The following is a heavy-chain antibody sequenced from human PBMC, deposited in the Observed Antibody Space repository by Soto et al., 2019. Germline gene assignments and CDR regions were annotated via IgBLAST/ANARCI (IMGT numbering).Heavy chain of an antibody. V-gene: IGHV4-39*01. Sequence: SETLSLTCTVSGGSISSGGYYWSWIRQHPGKGLEWIGYIYYSGSTYYNPSLKSRVTISVDTSKNQFSLKLSSVTAADTAVYYCARQAYDFWSGYLYNWFDPWGQGTLVTVSS. D-gene: IGHD3-3*01. CDR1: GGSISSGGYY. CDR2: IYYSGST. CDR3: ARQAYDFWSGYLYNWFDP. J-gene: IGHJ5*02.